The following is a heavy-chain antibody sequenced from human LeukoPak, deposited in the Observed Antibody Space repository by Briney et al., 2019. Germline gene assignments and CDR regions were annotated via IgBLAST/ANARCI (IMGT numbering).Heavy chain of an antibody. CDR3: ARGGSFGSY. CDR1: AYTFINYG. Sequence: ASVKVSCKSSAYTFINYGVNWVRQPPGQGIEWMGWISAYNGNTIYSQKLQRRVTLTTDTSTNTAYMGLRSLRSDDTAVYYCARGGSFGSYWGQGTLITVSS. CDR2: ISAYNGNT. J-gene: IGHJ4*02. V-gene: IGHV1-18*01. D-gene: IGHD3-10*01.